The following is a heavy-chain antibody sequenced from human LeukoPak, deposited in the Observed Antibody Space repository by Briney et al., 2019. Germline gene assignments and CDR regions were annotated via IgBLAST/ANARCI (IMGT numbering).Heavy chain of an antibody. V-gene: IGHV3-21*01. Sequence: PGGSLRLSCAASGFTFSSYSMNWVRQAPGKGLEWVSSISSSSSYIYYADSVKGRFTISRDNAKNSLYLQMNSLRAEDTAVYYCARDPQQGDMTTVTTWGQGTLVTVSS. J-gene: IGHJ5*02. CDR1: GFTFSSYS. CDR3: ARDPQQGDMTTVTT. D-gene: IGHD4-17*01. CDR2: ISSSSSYI.